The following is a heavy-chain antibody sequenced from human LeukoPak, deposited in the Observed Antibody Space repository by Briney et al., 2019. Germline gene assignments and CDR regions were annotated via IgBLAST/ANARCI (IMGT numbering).Heavy chain of an antibody. CDR2: INAGNGNT. Sequence: GASVKVSCKASGYTFTSYAMHWVRQAPGQRLEWMGWINAGNGNTKYSQKFQGRVTITRDTSASTAYMELSSLRPEDTAVYYCARDFDGQWPYLPIDYWGQGTLVTVSS. CDR1: GYTFTSYA. J-gene: IGHJ4*02. D-gene: IGHD3-9*01. V-gene: IGHV1-3*01. CDR3: ARDFDGQWPYLPIDY.